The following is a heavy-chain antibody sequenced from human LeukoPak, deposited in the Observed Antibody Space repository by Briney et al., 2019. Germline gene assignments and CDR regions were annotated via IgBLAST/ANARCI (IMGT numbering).Heavy chain of an antibody. CDR3: ARGDTAFDY. Sequence: SGGSLRLSCAASRFTFSSYSMNWVRQAPGKGLEWVSSISSSSTYIYYADSVRGRFAISRDNAKNSLYLQMNSLRAEDTAVYYCARGDTAFDYWGQGTLVTVSS. CDR1: RFTFSSYS. J-gene: IGHJ4*02. V-gene: IGHV3-21*01. D-gene: IGHD5-18*01. CDR2: ISSSSTYI.